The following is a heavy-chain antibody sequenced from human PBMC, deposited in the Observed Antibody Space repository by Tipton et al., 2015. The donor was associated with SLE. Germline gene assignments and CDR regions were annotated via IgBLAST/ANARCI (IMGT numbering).Heavy chain of an antibody. V-gene: IGHV3-30*02. CDR1: GFTFSSYG. Sequence: GSLRLSCAASGFTFSSYGMHWVRQAPGKGLEWVTFIRYDGSNKYYADSVKGRFTISRDNSKNTLYLQMNSLRAEDTAVYYCAKPGGTDFWSGYWYWGQGTLVTVSS. D-gene: IGHD3-3*01. CDR2: IRYDGSNK. J-gene: IGHJ4*02. CDR3: AKPGGTDFWSGYWY.